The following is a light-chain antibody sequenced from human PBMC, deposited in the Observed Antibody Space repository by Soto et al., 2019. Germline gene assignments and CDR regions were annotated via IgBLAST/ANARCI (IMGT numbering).Light chain of an antibody. J-gene: IGKJ2*01. V-gene: IGKV3-20*01. Sequence: EIVLRQSPGTLSLSPGERATLSCRASQSVSSSYLAWYQQKPGQAPRLLIYGASSRPTGIPDRFSGSGSGTDFTLTISRLEPEDFGVYYCRQYGSSPYTFGQGTKLEIK. CDR3: RQYGSSPYT. CDR2: GAS. CDR1: QSVSSSY.